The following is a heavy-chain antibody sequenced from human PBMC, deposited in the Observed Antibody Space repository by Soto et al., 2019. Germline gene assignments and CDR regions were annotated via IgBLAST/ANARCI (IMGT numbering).Heavy chain of an antibody. D-gene: IGHD6-6*01. CDR3: ARDTRSIAARFDP. Sequence: ASVKVSCKAPGGTFSSYAISWVRQAPGQGLEWMGGIIPIFGTANYAQKFQGRVTITADESTSTAYMELSSLRSEDTAVYYCARDTRSIAARFDPWGQGTLVTVSS. CDR2: IIPIFGTA. J-gene: IGHJ5*02. V-gene: IGHV1-69*13. CDR1: GGTFSSYA.